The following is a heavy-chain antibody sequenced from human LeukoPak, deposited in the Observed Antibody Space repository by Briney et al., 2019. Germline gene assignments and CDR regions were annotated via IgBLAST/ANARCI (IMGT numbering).Heavy chain of an antibody. V-gene: IGHV4-39*01. CDR3: TGLSDY. CDR2: INYSGST. CDR1: GGSISGSHYY. Sequence: PPETLSLTCSVSGGSISGSHYYWGWVRQPPGKGLEWIGSINYSGSTYYNPSLKSRVTISVDTSKNQFSLNLNSVTAADTAVYYCTGLSDYWGQGEQLTVSS. D-gene: IGHD3-10*01. J-gene: IGHJ4*02.